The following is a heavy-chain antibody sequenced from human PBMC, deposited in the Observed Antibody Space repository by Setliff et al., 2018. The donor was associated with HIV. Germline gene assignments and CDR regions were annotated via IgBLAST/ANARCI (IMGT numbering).Heavy chain of an antibody. CDR3: TRNQGSSFGHGLDY. Sequence: PGGSLRLSCAASGFTFSDHYMDWVRQAPGKGLEWVGRMRNKDYSYITDYAASVKGRFTISRDDLKNSLFLQMNSLKTEDTAVYYCTRNQGSSFGHGLDYWGRGTLVTVSS. J-gene: IGHJ4*02. CDR1: GFTFSDHY. V-gene: IGHV3-72*01. CDR2: MRNKDYSYIT. D-gene: IGHD3-3*01.